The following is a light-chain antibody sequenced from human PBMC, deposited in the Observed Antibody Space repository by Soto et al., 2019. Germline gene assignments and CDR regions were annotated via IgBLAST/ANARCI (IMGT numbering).Light chain of an antibody. CDR3: QVWDSSSDHVV. CDR1: NIGSKS. Sequence: SYELTQPPSVSVAPGKTARITCGGTNIGSKSVHWYQQKPGQAPVLVIYYDSDRPSGIPERFSGSNSGNTGTLTISRVEAGDEADYYCQVWDSSSDHVVFGGGTKLTVL. J-gene: IGLJ2*01. V-gene: IGLV3-21*04. CDR2: YDS.